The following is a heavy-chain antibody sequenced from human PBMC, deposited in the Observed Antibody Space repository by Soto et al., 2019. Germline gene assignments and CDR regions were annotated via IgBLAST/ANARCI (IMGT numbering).Heavy chain of an antibody. CDR1: GFTFSSYG. J-gene: IGHJ4*02. V-gene: IGHV3-33*01. CDR2: IWYDGSNK. CDR3: ARDICGGDCSQTGYFDY. Sequence: GGSLRLSCAASGFTFSSYGMHWVRQAPGKGLEWVAVIWYDGSNKYYADSVKGRFTISRDNSKNTLYLQMNSLRAEDTAVYYCARDICGGDCSQTGYFDYWGQGTLVTVSS. D-gene: IGHD2-21*02.